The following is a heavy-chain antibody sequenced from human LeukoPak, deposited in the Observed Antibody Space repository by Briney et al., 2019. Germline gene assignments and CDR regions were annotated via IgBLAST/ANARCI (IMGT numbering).Heavy chain of an antibody. D-gene: IGHD3-16*01. Sequence: PGGSLRLSCAASGFIFSSYGMNWVRQAPGKGLEWVAIIWYDGSKKYYADSVKGRFTIARDNSMNTVYLQMNSLTAEDTAIYYCARSPGGFDYWGQGTLVIVSS. V-gene: IGHV3-33*01. CDR1: GFIFSSYG. J-gene: IGHJ4*02. CDR2: IWYDGSKK. CDR3: ARSPGGFDY.